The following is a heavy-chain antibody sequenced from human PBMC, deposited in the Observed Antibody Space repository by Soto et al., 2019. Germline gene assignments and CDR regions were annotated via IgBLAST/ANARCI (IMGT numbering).Heavy chain of an antibody. CDR2: INPNSGGT. CDR1: GYAFTGNY. CDR3: AREGYCSGGSCYFTAFDI. V-gene: IGHV1-2*04. D-gene: IGHD2-15*01. J-gene: IGHJ3*02. Sequence: ASVKVSCKDSGYAFTGNYMHWVRQAPGQGLEWMGWINPNSGGTNYAQKFQGWVTMTRDTSISTAYMELSRLRSDDTAVYYCAREGYCSGGSCYFTAFDIWGQGTMVTVSS.